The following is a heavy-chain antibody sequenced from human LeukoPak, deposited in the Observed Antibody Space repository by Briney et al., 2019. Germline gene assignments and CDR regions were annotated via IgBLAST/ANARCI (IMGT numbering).Heavy chain of an antibody. CDR2: INPNSGGT. Sequence: ASVKVSCTASGYTFTGYYMHWVRQAPGQGLEWMGWINPNSGGTNYAQTFQGRVTMTRDTSISTAYMELSRLRSDDTAVYYCARVLLIAVAGIGLGYWGQGTLVTVSS. CDR1: GYTFTGYY. J-gene: IGHJ4*02. V-gene: IGHV1-2*02. CDR3: ARVLLIAVAGIGLGY. D-gene: IGHD6-19*01.